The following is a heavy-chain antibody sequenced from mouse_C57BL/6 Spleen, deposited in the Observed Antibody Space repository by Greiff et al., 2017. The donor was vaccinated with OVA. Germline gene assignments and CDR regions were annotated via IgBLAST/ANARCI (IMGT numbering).Heavy chain of an antibody. Sequence: EVQLQPSGPLLVKPGASVKISCKASGYSFTGYYMHWVKQSHGNILDWIGYLYPYNGVSSYNQKFKSKATLTVDKSYSTAYMVLRSQSSEDSAVYYCARGLGFYWYFDVWGTGTTVTVSS. CDR3: ARGLGFYWYFDV. J-gene: IGHJ1*03. CDR1: GYSFTGYY. V-gene: IGHV1-31*01. CDR2: LYPYNGVS. D-gene: IGHD3-3*01.